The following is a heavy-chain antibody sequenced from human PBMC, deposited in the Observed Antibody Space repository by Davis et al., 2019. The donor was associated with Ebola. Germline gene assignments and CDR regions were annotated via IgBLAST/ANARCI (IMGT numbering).Heavy chain of an antibody. Sequence: MPSETLSPTCAVHGGSFSGYYWSWIRQPPGKGLEWIGEINHSGSTNYNPSLKSRVTISVDTSKNQFSLKLSSVTAADTAVYYCARGRGWLRCIDPWGQGTLVTVSS. CDR3: ARGRGWLRCIDP. J-gene: IGHJ5*02. CDR2: INHSGST. V-gene: IGHV4-34*01. D-gene: IGHD5-12*01. CDR1: GGSFSGYY.